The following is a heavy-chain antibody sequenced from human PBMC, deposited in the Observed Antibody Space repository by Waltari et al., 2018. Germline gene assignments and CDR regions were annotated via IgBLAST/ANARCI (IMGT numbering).Heavy chain of an antibody. D-gene: IGHD3-16*01. CDR1: GFTFPSYW. J-gene: IGHJ5*01. V-gene: IGHV3-7*03. CDR2: IKFDGSEQ. Sequence: EVQLVESGGGLVQPGGSLRLSCAASGFTFPSYWMTWVRQAPGKGLEWVANIKFDGSEQYYVASVNGRFTISRDNAKNSLYLQMSSLRAEDTAVYYCARGSTYYVRVWDSWGQEHWSPSPQ. CDR3: ARGSTYYVRVWDS.